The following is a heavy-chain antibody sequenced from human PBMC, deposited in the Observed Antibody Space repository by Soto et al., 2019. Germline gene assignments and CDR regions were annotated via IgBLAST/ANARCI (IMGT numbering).Heavy chain of an antibody. CDR1: GGSISSYY. J-gene: IGHJ4*02. CDR2: IYTSGST. V-gene: IGHV4-4*07. D-gene: IGHD4-4*01. Sequence: QVQLQESGPGLVKPSETLSLTCTVSGGSISSYYWSWIRQPAGKGLEWIGRIYTSGSTNYNPSLKSRLSISLDTSKNQLSLRLSSVTAADTATYYCARAPLSTTPTTSRHFDYWGQGTLVTVSS. CDR3: ARAPLSTTPTTSRHFDY.